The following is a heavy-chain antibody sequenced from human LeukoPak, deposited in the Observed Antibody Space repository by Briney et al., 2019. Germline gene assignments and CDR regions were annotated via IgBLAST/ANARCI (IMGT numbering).Heavy chain of an antibody. CDR1: GYSISSGYY. Sequence: PSETLSLTCTVSGYSISSGYYWGWIRQPPGKGLEWIGSIYHSGSTYYNPSLKGRVTISIDTSKNQLSLKLSSLTAADTAIYYCARGIESYGDYGYWGQGILVTVSS. V-gene: IGHV4-38-2*02. CDR3: ARGIESYGDYGY. D-gene: IGHD4-17*01. CDR2: IYHSGST. J-gene: IGHJ4*02.